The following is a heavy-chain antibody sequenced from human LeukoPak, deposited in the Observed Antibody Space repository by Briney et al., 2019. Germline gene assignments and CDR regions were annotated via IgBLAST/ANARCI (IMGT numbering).Heavy chain of an antibody. CDR3: ARQSGSYGRYYYYGMDV. D-gene: IGHD1-26*01. CDR2: IYSGGST. V-gene: IGHV3-53*04. Sequence: PSETLSLTCTVSGGSISSYYWSWIRQPPGKGLEWVSVIYSGGSTYYADSVKGRFTISRHNSKNTLYLQMNSLRAEDTAVYYCARQSGSYGRYYYYGMDVWGQGTTVTVSS. CDR1: GGSISSYY. J-gene: IGHJ6*02.